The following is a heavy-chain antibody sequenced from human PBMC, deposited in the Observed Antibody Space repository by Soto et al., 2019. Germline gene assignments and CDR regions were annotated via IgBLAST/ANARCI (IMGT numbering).Heavy chain of an antibody. CDR3: ALAGGVAARPKFSAGLDV. D-gene: IGHD6-6*01. J-gene: IGHJ6*02. CDR1: GFVFGSAA. Sequence: EGQLVESGGGLVKPGGSLRLSCVGSGFVFGSAAMNWVRQAPGKGLEWVASISSSGTYIDYADSVKGRFTTSRDNANNLLSLQMTSLRGDDTAVYYCALAGGVAARPKFSAGLDVWGQGTTVSVSS. CDR2: ISSSGTYI. V-gene: IGHV3-21*02.